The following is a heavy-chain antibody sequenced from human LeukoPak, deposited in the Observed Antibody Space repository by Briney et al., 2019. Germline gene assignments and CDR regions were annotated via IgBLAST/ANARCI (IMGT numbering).Heavy chain of an antibody. D-gene: IGHD6-13*01. CDR2: ISGSGGST. V-gene: IGHV3-23*01. CDR3: AKDRPYSSSWYPSGSLDY. Sequence: PGGSLRLSCAASGFTFSSYAMSWVRQAPGKGLEWVSAISGSGGSTYYADSVKGRFTISRDNSKNTLYLQMNSLRAEDTAVYYCAKDRPYSSSWYPSGSLDYWGQGTLVTVSS. CDR1: GFTFSSYA. J-gene: IGHJ4*02.